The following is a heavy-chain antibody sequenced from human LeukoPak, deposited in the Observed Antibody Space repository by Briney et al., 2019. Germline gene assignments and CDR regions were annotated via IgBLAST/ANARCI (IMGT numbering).Heavy chain of an antibody. CDR2: ISAYNGNT. Sequence: ASVTVSCKSSGYTFTSYAISWVRQAPGQGLEWMGWISAYNGNTNYAQRFQGRVTMTTDTSTSTAYMDLRSLRSDDTAVYYCAREQRNWGEAFDIWGQGTMVTVSS. CDR3: AREQRNWGEAFDI. D-gene: IGHD7-27*01. V-gene: IGHV1-18*01. CDR1: GYTFTSYA. J-gene: IGHJ3*02.